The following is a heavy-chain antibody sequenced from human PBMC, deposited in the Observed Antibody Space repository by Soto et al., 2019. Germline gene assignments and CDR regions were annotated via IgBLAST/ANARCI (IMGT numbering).Heavy chain of an antibody. CDR1: GGTFSSYA. CDR2: IIPIFGTS. D-gene: IGHD4-17*01. V-gene: IGHV1-69*01. Sequence: QVQLVQSGAEVKKPGSSVKVSCKASGGTFSSYAISWVRQAPGQWLEWMGGIIPIFGTSNYAQKFQGRVTITADESTSTAYMELSSLRSEDTAVYYCARGAPSSPGDYGDLDYWGQGTLVTVSS. J-gene: IGHJ4*02. CDR3: ARGAPSSPGDYGDLDY.